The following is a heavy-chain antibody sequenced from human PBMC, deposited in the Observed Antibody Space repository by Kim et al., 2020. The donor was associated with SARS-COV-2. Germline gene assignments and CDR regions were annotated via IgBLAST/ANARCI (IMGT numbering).Heavy chain of an antibody. J-gene: IGHJ4*02. Sequence: AQKFQGRVTITADESTSTAYMELSSLRSEDTAVYYCARVGHYYGSGSYQDYWGQGTLVTVSS. V-gene: IGHV1-69*01. D-gene: IGHD3-10*01. CDR3: ARVGHYYGSGSYQDY.